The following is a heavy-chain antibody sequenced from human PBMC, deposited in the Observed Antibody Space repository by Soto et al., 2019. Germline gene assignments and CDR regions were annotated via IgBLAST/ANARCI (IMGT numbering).Heavy chain of an antibody. CDR1: GGSISTSNW. CDR2: IYHTGST. J-gene: IGHJ5*02. D-gene: IGHD2-2*01. CDR3: ARGPSTSTWFDP. Sequence: QVQLQESGPGLVKPSGTLSLTCVVSGGSISTSNWWSWVRQPPGKGLEYIGEIYHTGSTNYNPSLKSRVTMSVDKSKNQFSLRLTSLTAADTALYYCARGPSTSTWFDPWGQGTLVTVSS. V-gene: IGHV4-4*02.